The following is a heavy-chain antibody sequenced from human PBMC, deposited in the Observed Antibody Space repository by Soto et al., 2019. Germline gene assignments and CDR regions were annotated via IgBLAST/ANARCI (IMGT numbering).Heavy chain of an antibody. CDR1: GFTFDDYG. CDR3: ARSGNDCIGASCYPVY. Sequence: EVQLVESGGGVVRPGGSLRLSCAASGFTFDDYGMSWVRQAPGKGLEWVSGINWNGDSTGYADSVKGRFTISRDNAKNSLDLQMTSLRAADTALYSCARSGNDCIGASCYPVYGGQGALVTVSS. D-gene: IGHD2-15*01. CDR2: INWNGDST. V-gene: IGHV3-20*04. J-gene: IGHJ4*02.